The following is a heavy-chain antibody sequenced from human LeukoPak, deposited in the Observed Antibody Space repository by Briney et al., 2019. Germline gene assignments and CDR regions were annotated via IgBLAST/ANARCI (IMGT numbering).Heavy chain of an antibody. CDR3: ARDWGSTGYDLYDS. J-gene: IGHJ4*02. V-gene: IGHV3-7*01. D-gene: IGHD5-12*01. CDR2: IRQDGSER. CDR1: GFIFSNYW. Sequence: PGGSLRLSCAASGFIFSNYWMTWVRQAPGKGLEWVVHIRQDGSERHYVDSVKDRFTISRDNAKNSLDLQMDSLRAEDTAVYYCARDWGSTGYDLYDSWGQGTLVTVSS.